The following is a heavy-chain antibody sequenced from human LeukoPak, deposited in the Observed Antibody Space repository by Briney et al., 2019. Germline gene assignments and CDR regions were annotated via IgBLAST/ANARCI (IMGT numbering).Heavy chain of an antibody. D-gene: IGHD3-9*01. Sequence: PSETLSLTCTVSGGSISSYYWSWIRQPPGKGLEWIGYIYTSGSTNYNPSLKSRVTISVDTSKNQFSLKLSPVTAADTAVYYCARQVSNYDILTGYYPLGAFDIWGQGTMVAVSS. V-gene: IGHV4-4*09. J-gene: IGHJ3*02. CDR1: GGSISSYY. CDR3: ARQVSNYDILTGYYPLGAFDI. CDR2: IYTSGST.